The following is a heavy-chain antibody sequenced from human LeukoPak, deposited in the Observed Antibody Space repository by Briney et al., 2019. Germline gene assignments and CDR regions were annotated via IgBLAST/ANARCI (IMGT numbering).Heavy chain of an antibody. CDR2: ILIDGDT. V-gene: IGHV3-66*01. J-gene: IGHJ4*02. CDR3: ARGEGYMIRD. CDR1: GFTVTTTF. D-gene: IGHD3-10*01. Sequence: GGSLRLSCAASGFTVTTTFMHWVRQAPGKGLEWVSDILIDGDTHSADSVTGRFTISRDNSKNTLYLQLNSLRVEDTAIYYCARGEGYMIRDWGQGTLVTVSP.